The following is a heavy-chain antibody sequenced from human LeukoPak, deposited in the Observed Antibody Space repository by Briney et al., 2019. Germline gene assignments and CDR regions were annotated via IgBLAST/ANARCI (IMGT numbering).Heavy chain of an antibody. CDR2: VYYSGRT. V-gene: IGHV4-61*05. CDR1: GGSISSSSYY. CDR3: ARRGGNPLGAFDI. J-gene: IGHJ3*02. Sequence: SETLSLTCTVSGGSISSSSYYWGRIRQPPGKGLEWIGYVYYSGRTNYNPSLESRVIISVDTSKNQFSLKLTSVTAADTAMYYCARRGGNPLGAFDIWGQGTMVTVSS. D-gene: IGHD4-23*01.